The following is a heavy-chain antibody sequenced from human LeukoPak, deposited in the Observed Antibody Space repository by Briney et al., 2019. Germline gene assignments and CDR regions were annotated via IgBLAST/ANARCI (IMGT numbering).Heavy chain of an antibody. CDR3: ARHDSGSYYREDDAFDI. D-gene: IGHD1-26*01. J-gene: IGHJ3*02. Sequence: SETLSLTCTVSGASISSYYWSWVRQPPGKGLEWIAYIYYSGSTNCNPSLKSRVTISLDTSKNQFSLKLSSVTAADTAVYYCARHDSGSYYREDDAFDIWGQGTMVTVSS. V-gene: IGHV4-59*08. CDR2: IYYSGST. CDR1: GASISSYY.